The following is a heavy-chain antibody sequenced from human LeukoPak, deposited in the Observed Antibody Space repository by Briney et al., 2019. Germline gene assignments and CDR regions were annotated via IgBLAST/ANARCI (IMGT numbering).Heavy chain of an antibody. Sequence: GESLKISCKGSGYSFTSYWIGWVRQMPGKGLEWMGIIYPGDSDTRCSPSFQGQVTISADKSISTAYLQWSSLKASDTAMYYCARLGGTDYYGSGSYYYYYGMDVWGKGTTVTVSS. CDR1: GYSFTSYW. D-gene: IGHD3-10*01. J-gene: IGHJ6*04. CDR2: IYPGDSDT. CDR3: ARLGGTDYYGSGSYYYYYGMDV. V-gene: IGHV5-51*01.